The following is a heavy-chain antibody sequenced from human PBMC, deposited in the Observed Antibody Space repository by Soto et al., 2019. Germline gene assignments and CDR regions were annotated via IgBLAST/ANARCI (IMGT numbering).Heavy chain of an antibody. CDR1: GFTFSCYA. CDR3: AKTEGGISGRELLYYYGMDV. Sequence: HPGGSLRLSCAASGFTFSCYAMSWVRQAPGKGLEWVSAISGSGGSTYYADSVKGRFTISRDNSKNTLYLQMNSLRAEDTAVYYCAKTEGGISGRELLYYYGMDVWGQGTTVTVSS. CDR2: ISGSGGST. V-gene: IGHV3-23*01. D-gene: IGHD3-10*01. J-gene: IGHJ6*02.